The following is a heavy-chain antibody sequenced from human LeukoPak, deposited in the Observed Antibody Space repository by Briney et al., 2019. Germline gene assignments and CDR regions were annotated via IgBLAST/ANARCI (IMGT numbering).Heavy chain of an antibody. V-gene: IGHV1-2*02. CDR2: INPNSGGT. CDR1: GYTFTGYY. Sequence: ASVKVSCKASGYTFTGYYMHWVRQAPGQGLEWMGWINPNSGGTNYAQKFQGRVTMTRDTSISTAYMALSRLRSDDTAVYYCARDPGGGIVVVPAALGFDYWGQGTLVTVSS. CDR3: ARDPGGGIVVVPAALGFDY. J-gene: IGHJ4*02. D-gene: IGHD2-2*01.